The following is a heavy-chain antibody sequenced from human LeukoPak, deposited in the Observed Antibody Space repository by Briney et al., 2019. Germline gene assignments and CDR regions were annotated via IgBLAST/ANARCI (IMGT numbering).Heavy chain of an antibody. CDR1: GFTFSNYW. Sequence: GGSLRLSCAASGFTFSNYWMHWVRQAPGKGLVWISRINRDGRSTNYADSVKGRFTISRDNAKNTVFLQMNSLRAEDTAVYYCALPLRDGDFYFDYWGQGALVTVSS. J-gene: IGHJ4*02. CDR3: ALPLRDGDFYFDY. CDR2: INRDGRST. D-gene: IGHD4-17*01. V-gene: IGHV3-74*01.